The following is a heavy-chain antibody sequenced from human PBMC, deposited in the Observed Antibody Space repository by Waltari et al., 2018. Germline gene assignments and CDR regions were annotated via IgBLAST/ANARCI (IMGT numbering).Heavy chain of an antibody. CDR1: GSTFTSYD. Sequence: QVQLVQSGAEVKKPGASVKVSCKASGSTFTSYDLTWVRPATGQGLEWMGWMNPNSGNTGYAQKFQGRVTITRNTSISTAYMELSSLRSEDTAVYYCATTVTTSYYAYDYWGQGTLVTVSS. CDR3: ATTVTTSYYAYDY. V-gene: IGHV1-8*03. J-gene: IGHJ4*02. CDR2: MNPNSGNT. D-gene: IGHD4-17*01.